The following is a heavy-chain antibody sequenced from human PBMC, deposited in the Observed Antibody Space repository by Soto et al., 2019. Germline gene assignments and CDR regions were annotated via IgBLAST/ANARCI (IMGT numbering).Heavy chain of an antibody. CDR3: ARDYYYGMDV. Sequence: WGSLRLCCAASRLTFSSYAMHWVRQAPGKGLEWVAVISYDGSNKYYADSVKGRFTISRDNSKNTLYLQMNSLRAEDTAVYYCARDYYYGMDVWGQGTTVTVSS. CDR2: ISYDGSNK. CDR1: RLTFSSYA. J-gene: IGHJ6*02. V-gene: IGHV3-30-3*01.